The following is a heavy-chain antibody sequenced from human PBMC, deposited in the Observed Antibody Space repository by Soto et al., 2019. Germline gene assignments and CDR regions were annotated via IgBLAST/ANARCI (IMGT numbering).Heavy chain of an antibody. V-gene: IGHV3-30-3*01. CDR1: GFTFSSYA. J-gene: IGHJ4*02. D-gene: IGHD3-22*01. CDR2: ISYDGSNK. Sequence: SLRLSCAASGFTFSSYAMHWVRQAPGKGLEWVAVISYDGSNKYYADSVKGRFTISRDNSKNTLYLQMNSLRAEDTAVYYCARGNTMIVVVDWAARGWYYFDYWGQGTLVTVSS. CDR3: ARGNTMIVVVDWAARGWYYFDY.